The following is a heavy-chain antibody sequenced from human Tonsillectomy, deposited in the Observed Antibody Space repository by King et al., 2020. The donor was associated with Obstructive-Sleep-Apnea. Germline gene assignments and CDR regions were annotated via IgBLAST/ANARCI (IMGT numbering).Heavy chain of an antibody. CDR1: GFSLSTSGVS. Sequence: VTLKESGPALVKPTQTLTLACAFSGFSLSTSGVSVSWIRQPPGKALEWLALIDWDDDKYYSPSLETRLTISKDTSKNQVFLTMTNMDPVDTATYYCARLIAAEGSFDVWGQGTMVTVSS. J-gene: IGHJ3*01. CDR2: IDWDDDK. V-gene: IGHV2-70*01. CDR3: ARLIAAEGSFDV. D-gene: IGHD6-25*01.